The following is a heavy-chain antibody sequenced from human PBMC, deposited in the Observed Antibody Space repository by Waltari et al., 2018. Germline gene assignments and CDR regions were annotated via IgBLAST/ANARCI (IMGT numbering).Heavy chain of an antibody. Sequence: QVQLVQSGAEVKKPGASVRVSCKASGYTFTSYDINWVRQATGKGREWMGWRKPNSGYTGYAQKFQGRLTMTRNTSISTAYMELSSLRSEDTAVYYCARVSSIAARRGYYWGQGTLVTVSS. D-gene: IGHD6-6*01. CDR2: RKPNSGYT. J-gene: IGHJ4*02. CDR1: GYTFTSYD. V-gene: IGHV1-8*01. CDR3: ARVSSIAARRGYY.